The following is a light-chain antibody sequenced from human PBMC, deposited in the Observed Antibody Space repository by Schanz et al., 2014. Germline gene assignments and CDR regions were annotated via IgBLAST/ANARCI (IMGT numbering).Light chain of an antibody. Sequence: EIVLTQSPGTLSLSPGERATLSCRASQSVTSWLAWYQQKPGQVPRLLIYGASTRTTGIPARFSGRGSGTDFTLTISGLEPEDSAVYYCQQRSDWPPITFGQGTRLEI. J-gene: IGKJ5*01. CDR3: QQRSDWPPIT. V-gene: IGKV3-11*01. CDR1: QSVTSW. CDR2: GAS.